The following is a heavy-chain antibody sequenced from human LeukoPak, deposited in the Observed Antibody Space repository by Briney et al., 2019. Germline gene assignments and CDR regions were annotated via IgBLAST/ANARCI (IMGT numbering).Heavy chain of an antibody. D-gene: IGHD6-19*01. V-gene: IGHV3-23*01. Sequence: GGSLRLSCAASGFTFSNYAMSWVRQAPGKGLEWVSAISGGGGSTYYADSVKGRFTISRDNSKNTLYLQMNSLRAEDTAVYYCAKDGRLRSSGWYPNAFDIWGQGTMVTVSS. CDR2: ISGGGGST. J-gene: IGHJ3*02. CDR3: AKDGRLRSSGWYPNAFDI. CDR1: GFTFSNYA.